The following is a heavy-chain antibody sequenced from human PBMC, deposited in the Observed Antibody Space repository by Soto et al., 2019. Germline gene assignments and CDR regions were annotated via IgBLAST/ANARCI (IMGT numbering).Heavy chain of an antibody. D-gene: IGHD1-26*01. CDR2: ISAYNGNT. CDR3: ARDSVGSYYYYYYGMDV. V-gene: IGHV1-18*01. Sequence: ASVKVSCKASGYTFTSYGISWVRQAPGQGLEWMGWISAYNGNTNYAQKLQGRVTMTTDTSTSTAYMELRSLRSDDTAVYYCARDSVGSYYYYYYGMDVWGQGTTVTVSS. J-gene: IGHJ6*02. CDR1: GYTFTSYG.